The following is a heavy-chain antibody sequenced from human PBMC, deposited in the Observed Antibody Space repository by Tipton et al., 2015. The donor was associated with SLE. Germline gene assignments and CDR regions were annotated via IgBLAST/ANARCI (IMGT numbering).Heavy chain of an antibody. CDR3: ARGGPYGGTLGLDY. CDR2: TRNKANSYTT. D-gene: IGHD4-23*01. CDR1: GFTFSDHY. V-gene: IGHV3-72*01. J-gene: IGHJ4*02. Sequence: GSLRLSCAASGFTFSDHYMDWVRQAPGKGLEWVGRTRNKANSYTTEYAASVKGRFTISRDDSKNSLYLQMNSLKTEDTAVYYCARGGPYGGTLGLDYWGQGTLVTVSS.